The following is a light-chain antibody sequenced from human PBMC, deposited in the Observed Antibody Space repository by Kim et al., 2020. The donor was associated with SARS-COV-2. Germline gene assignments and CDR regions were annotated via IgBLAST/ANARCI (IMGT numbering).Light chain of an antibody. CDR3: QQFGGSPIT. CDR1: DLIPSRF. CDR2: GGS. V-gene: IGKV3-20*01. J-gene: IGKJ4*01. Sequence: LSPEQRATLSCRASDLIPSRFVAWYQQKPGQAPRLLIYGGSSRATGIPDRFSGSGSGTDFALTINRLEPEDFALYYCQQFGGSPITFGGGTKLEI.